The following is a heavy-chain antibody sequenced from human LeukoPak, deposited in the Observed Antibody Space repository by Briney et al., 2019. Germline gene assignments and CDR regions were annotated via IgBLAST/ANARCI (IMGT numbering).Heavy chain of an antibody. CDR3: ARVALRYLRGHYYGMDV. CDR2: INSDGSST. CDR1: GFTFSSYA. J-gene: IGHJ6*04. D-gene: IGHD3-9*01. Sequence: GRSLRLSCAASGFTFSSYAMHWVRQAPGKGLVWVSRINSDGSSTSYADSVKGRFTISRDNAKNTLYLQMNSLRAEDTAVYYCARVALRYLRGHYYGMDVWGKGTTVTVSS. V-gene: IGHV3-74*01.